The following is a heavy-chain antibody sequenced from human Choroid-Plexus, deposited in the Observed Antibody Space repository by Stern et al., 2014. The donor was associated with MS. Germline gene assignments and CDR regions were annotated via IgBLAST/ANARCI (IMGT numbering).Heavy chain of an antibody. CDR2: INPNTGGT. Sequence: MQLVESGAEVKKLGASVKVSCKTSGYIFTGYYIHWVRQAPGQGLEWMEWINPNTGGTKYAQKFQGRVTMSRDTSISTAYVELSSLTSDDTAVYYCARDQRGITIFGVVTDYYYLGMDVWGQGTTVTVSS. D-gene: IGHD3-3*01. J-gene: IGHJ6*02. CDR3: ARDQRGITIFGVVTDYYYLGMDV. V-gene: IGHV1-2*02. CDR1: GYIFTGYY.